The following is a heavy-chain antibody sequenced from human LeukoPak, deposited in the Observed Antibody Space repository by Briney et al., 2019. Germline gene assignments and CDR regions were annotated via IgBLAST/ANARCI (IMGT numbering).Heavy chain of an antibody. CDR2: INQDGSDK. D-gene: IGHD1-1*01. CDR3: ARVGYNWDDDGVDY. V-gene: IGHV3-7*01. J-gene: IGHJ4*02. CDR1: DFTFSSYW. Sequence: GGALRLSCAASDFTFSSYWMSWVRQAPGKGLEWVANINQDGSDKRYMDSVRGRFTISRDNAKNSLSLHMDSLRAEDTTVYYCARVGYNWDDDGVDYWGQGTLVTVSS.